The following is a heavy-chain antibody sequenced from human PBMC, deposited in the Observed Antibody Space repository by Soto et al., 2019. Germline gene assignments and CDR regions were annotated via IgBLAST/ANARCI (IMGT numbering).Heavy chain of an antibody. Sequence: ASVKVSCKASGYTFTSYGISWVRQAPGQGLEWMGWISAYNGNTNYAQKLQGRVTMTTDTSTSTAYMELRSLRSDDTAVYYCARVPVLRYFDWREDYFDYWGQGTLVTVSS. CDR2: ISAYNGNT. D-gene: IGHD3-9*01. J-gene: IGHJ4*02. CDR3: ARVPVLRYFDWREDYFDY. V-gene: IGHV1-18*01. CDR1: GYTFTSYG.